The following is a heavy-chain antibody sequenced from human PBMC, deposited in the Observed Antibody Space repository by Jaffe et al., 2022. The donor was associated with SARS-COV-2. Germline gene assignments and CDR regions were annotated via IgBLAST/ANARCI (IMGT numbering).Heavy chain of an antibody. CDR1: GYTFTSYD. J-gene: IGHJ4*02. CDR2: MNPNSGNT. V-gene: IGHV1-8*01. CDR3: ARSYRMATIYGGGY. Sequence: QVQLVQSGAEVKKPGASVKVSCKASGYTFTSYDINWVRQATGQGLEWMGWMNPNSGNTGYAQKFQGRVTMTRNTSISTAYMELSSLRSEDTAVYYCARSYRMATIYGGGYWGQGTLVTVSS. D-gene: IGHD5-12*01.